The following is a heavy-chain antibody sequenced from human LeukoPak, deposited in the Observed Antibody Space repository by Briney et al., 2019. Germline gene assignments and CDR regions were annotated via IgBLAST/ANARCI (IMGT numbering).Heavy chain of an antibody. CDR2: IKKDGVEK. CDR1: GLTFSNYA. D-gene: IGHD2-2*01. CDR3: ARPFCSSSNCYSQFDC. J-gene: IGHJ4*02. V-gene: IGHV3-7*01. Sequence: GGSLRLSCAASGLTFSNYAMSWVRQAPGKGLEWVATIKKDGVEKYYVDSVKGRFTISRDNAKNSLYLQMNSLRAEDTAVYYCARPFCSSSNCYSQFDCWGQGTLVTVSS.